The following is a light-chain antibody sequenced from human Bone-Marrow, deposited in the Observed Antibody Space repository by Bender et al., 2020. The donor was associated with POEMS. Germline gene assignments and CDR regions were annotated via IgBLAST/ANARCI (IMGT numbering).Light chain of an antibody. CDR2: NND. Sequence: QSVLTQPPSASATPGQRVTISCSRSASNRGTTPINWYQQLPGTAPKLILYNNDQRPSGVPDRFSGSKSGTSASLAISGLRSEDEADYYCVAWDDTLNGWVFGGGTKLTVL. J-gene: IGLJ2*01. CDR3: VAWDDTLNGWV. V-gene: IGLV1-44*01. CDR1: ASNRGTTP.